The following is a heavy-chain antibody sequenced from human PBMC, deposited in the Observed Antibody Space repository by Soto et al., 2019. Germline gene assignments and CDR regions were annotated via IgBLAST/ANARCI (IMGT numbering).Heavy chain of an antibody. CDR1: GFTFSSYG. J-gene: IGHJ6*02. CDR2: ISYDGSNK. D-gene: IGHD6-13*01. CDR3: AKDEAAAGLAPSYYYGMDV. V-gene: IGHV3-30*18. Sequence: QVQLVESGGGVVQPGRSLRLSCAASGFTFSSYGMHWVRQAPGKGLEWVAVISYDGSNKYYADSVKGRFTISRDNSKNTLYLQMNSLRAEDTAVYYCAKDEAAAGLAPSYYYGMDVWGQGTTVTVSS.